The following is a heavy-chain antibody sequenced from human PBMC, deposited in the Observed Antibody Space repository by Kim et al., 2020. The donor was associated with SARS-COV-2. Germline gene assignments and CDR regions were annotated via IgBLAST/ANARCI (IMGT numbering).Heavy chain of an antibody. J-gene: IGHJ4*02. V-gene: IGHV4-39*01. CDR1: GGSISSSSYY. D-gene: IGHD3-16*01. CDR3: ARHDSLWRRHYFAY. CDR2: IYYSGST. Sequence: SETLSLTCTVSGGSISSSSYYWGWIRQPPGKGLEWIGSIYYSGSTYYNPSLKSRVTISVDTSKNQFSLKLSSVTAADTAVYYCARHDSLWRRHYFAYWGQGTLVTVSS.